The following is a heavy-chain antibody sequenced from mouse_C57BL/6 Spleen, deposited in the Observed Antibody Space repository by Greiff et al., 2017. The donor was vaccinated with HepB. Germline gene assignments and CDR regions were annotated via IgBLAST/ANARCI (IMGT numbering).Heavy chain of an antibody. CDR3: ARDGYYLNPFAY. D-gene: IGHD2-3*01. CDR2: INPNNGGT. V-gene: IGHV1-26*01. J-gene: IGHJ3*01. CDR1: GYTFTDYY. Sequence: EVKLPQSGPELVKPGASVKISCKASGYTFTDYYMNWVKQSHGKSLEWIGDINPNNGGTSYNQKFKGKATLTVDKSSSTAYMELRSLTSEDSAVYYCARDGYYLNPFAYWGQGTLVTVSA.